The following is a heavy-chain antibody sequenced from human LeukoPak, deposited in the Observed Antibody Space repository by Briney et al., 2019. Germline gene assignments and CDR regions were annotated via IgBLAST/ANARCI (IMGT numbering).Heavy chain of an antibody. V-gene: IGHV4-61*05. CDR2: IYYSGST. Sequence: PSETLSLTCTVSGGSISSSSYYWGWIRQPPGKGLEWIGYIYYSGSTNYNPSLKSRVTISVDTSKNQFSLKLSSVTAADTAVYYCARVRGGRHRDYYYMDVWGKGTTVTVSS. D-gene: IGHD3-10*01. CDR3: ARVRGGRHRDYYYMDV. CDR1: GGSISSSSYY. J-gene: IGHJ6*03.